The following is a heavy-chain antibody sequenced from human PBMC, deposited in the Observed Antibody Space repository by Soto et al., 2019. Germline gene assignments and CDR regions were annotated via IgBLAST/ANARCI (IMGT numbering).Heavy chain of an antibody. CDR3: AREERKGIISWFDP. CDR1: GGSVSGVDYF. D-gene: IGHD2-21*01. J-gene: IGHJ5*02. V-gene: IGHV4-30-4*01. CDR2: IYYTGIT. Sequence: PSETLSLTCTVSGGSVSGVDYFWSWIRQSPGKGLEWIGYIYYTGITHLNPSLKSRLTMAVGTSKNEFSLKLTSVSAADTAVYFCAREERKGIISWFDPWGQGTPVTVSS.